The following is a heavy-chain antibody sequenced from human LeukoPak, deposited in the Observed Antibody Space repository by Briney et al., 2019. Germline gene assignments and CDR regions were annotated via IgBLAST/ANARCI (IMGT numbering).Heavy chain of an antibody. J-gene: IGHJ3*02. Sequence: GGSLRLSCAASGFTFTSYWMSWVRQAPGKGLEWVANIKQDGSEKYYVDSVKGRFTISRDNAENSLYLQMNSLRAEDTAVYYCARTLYSSGWYFHIWDQGTMVTVSS. CDR2: IKQDGSEK. CDR3: ARTLYSSGWYFHI. D-gene: IGHD6-19*01. V-gene: IGHV3-7*03. CDR1: GFTFTSYW.